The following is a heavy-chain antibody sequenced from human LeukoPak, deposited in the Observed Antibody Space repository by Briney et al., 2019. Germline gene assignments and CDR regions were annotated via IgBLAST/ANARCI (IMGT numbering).Heavy chain of an antibody. CDR2: ISGSGGST. J-gene: IGHJ6*02. CDR3: AESSSWYNYYYYYGMDV. V-gene: IGHV3-23*01. D-gene: IGHD6-13*01. Sequence: GGSLRLSCAASGFTFSSCAMSWVRQAPGKGLEWVLAISGSGGSTYYADSVKGRFTISRDNSKNTLYLQMNSLRAEDTAVYYCAESSSWYNYYYYYGMDVWGQGTTVTVSS. CDR1: GFTFSSCA.